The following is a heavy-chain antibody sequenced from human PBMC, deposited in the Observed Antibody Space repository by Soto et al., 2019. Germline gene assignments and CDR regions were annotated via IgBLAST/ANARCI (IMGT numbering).Heavy chain of an antibody. Sequence: QVQLVQSGAEVKKPGSSVKVSCKASGGTFSSYAISWVRQAPGQGLEWMGEIIPIFGTANYAQKFQGRVTITAVESTSTAYIELSSLRSEDTAVYYSAGGRGPNNGYYPCWFDPWGQGSL. CDR1: GGTFSSYA. D-gene: IGHD3-22*01. CDR2: IIPIFGTA. CDR3: AGGRGPNNGYYPCWFDP. J-gene: IGHJ5*02. V-gene: IGHV1-69*12.